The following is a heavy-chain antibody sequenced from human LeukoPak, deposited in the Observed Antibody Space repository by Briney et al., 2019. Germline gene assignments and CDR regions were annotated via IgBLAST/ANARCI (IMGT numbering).Heavy chain of an antibody. CDR3: AREARELLWFGGGGWFDP. V-gene: IGHV4-59*01. CDR1: GGSISSYY. D-gene: IGHD3-10*01. Sequence: SETLSLTCTVSGGSISSYYWSWIRQPPGKGLEWIGYIYYSGSTNYNPSLKSRVTISVDTSKNQFSLKLSSVTAADTAVYYCAREARELLWFGGGGWFDPWGQGTLVTVSS. J-gene: IGHJ5*02. CDR2: IYYSGST.